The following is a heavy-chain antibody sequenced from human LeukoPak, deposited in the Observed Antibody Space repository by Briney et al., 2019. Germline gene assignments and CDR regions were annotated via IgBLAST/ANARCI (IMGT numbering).Heavy chain of an antibody. V-gene: IGHV3-7*01. D-gene: IGHD3-10*01. J-gene: IGHJ4*02. CDR1: GFTFSSYW. CDR3: ARVTMVRGVIIDDY. Sequence: PGGSLRLSCAASGFTFSSYWMSWVRQAPGKGLEWVANIKQDGSEKYYVDSVKGRFTISRDNAKNSLYLQMNSLRAADTAVYYCARVTMVRGVIIDDYWGQGTLVTVSS. CDR2: IKQDGSEK.